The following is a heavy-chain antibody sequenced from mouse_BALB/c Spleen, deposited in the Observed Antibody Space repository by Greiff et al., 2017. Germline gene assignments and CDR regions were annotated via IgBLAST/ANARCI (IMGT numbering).Heavy chain of an antibody. J-gene: IGHJ4*01. V-gene: IGHV5-6-3*01. CDR3: ARGLYYYAMDY. CDR1: GFTFSSYG. Sequence: DVMLVESWGGLVQPGGSLKLSCAASGFTFSSYGMSWVRQTPDKRLELVATINSNGGSTYYPDSVKGRFTISRDNAKNTLYLQMSSLKSEDTAMYYCARGLYYYAMDYWGQGTSVTVSS. D-gene: IGHD2-2*01. CDR2: INSNGGST.